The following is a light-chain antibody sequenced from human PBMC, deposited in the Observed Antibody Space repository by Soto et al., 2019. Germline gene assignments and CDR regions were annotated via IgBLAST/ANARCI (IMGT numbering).Light chain of an antibody. Sequence: DIQMTQCPSTLSASVGDRVTITCRASQTISSWLAWYQHKPGKAPKLLIYKASTLKSGVPSRFSGSGSGTEFTLTISSLQPDDFATYYCQQYNSIPLTFGGGTKVEIK. CDR3: QQYNSIPLT. J-gene: IGKJ4*01. CDR1: QTISSW. V-gene: IGKV1-5*03. CDR2: KAS.